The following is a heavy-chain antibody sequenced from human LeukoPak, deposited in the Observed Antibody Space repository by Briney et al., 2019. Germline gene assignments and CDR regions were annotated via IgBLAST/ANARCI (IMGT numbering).Heavy chain of an antibody. V-gene: IGHV3-48*01. CDR3: ARGRDSGSYQYIDY. D-gene: IGHD1-26*01. J-gene: IGHJ4*02. CDR2: ISSSSSTI. Sequence: PGGSLRLSCAASGFTFSSYSMNWVRQAPGKGLEWVSYISSSSSTIYYADSVKGRFTISRDNAKNSLYLQMNSLRAEDTAVYYCARGRDSGSYQYIDYWGQGTLVTVSS. CDR1: GFTFSSYS.